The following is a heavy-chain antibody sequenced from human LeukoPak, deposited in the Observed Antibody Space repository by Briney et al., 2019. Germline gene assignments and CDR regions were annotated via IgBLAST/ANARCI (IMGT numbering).Heavy chain of an antibody. Sequence: SETLSLTCTVSGGSISSYYWSWIRQPAGKGLKWIGRIYTSGSTNYNPSLKSRVTMSVDTSKNQFSLKLSSVTAADTAVYYCARASRTGSGWYYGYWGQGTLVTVSS. CDR1: GGSISSYY. CDR3: ARASRTGSGWYYGY. D-gene: IGHD6-19*01. J-gene: IGHJ4*02. CDR2: IYTSGST. V-gene: IGHV4-4*07.